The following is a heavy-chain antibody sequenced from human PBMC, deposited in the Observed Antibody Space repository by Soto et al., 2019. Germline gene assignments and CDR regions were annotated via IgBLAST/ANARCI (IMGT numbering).Heavy chain of an antibody. Sequence: GGSLRLSCAASGFTFSSYSMNWVRQAPGKGLEWVSAISGSGGSTYYADSVKGRFTISRDNSKNTLYLQMNSLRAEDTAVYYCAKDSSVAGTFDYWGQGTLVTVSS. J-gene: IGHJ4*02. CDR1: GFTFSSYS. CDR2: ISGSGGST. V-gene: IGHV3-23*01. CDR3: AKDSSVAGTFDY. D-gene: IGHD6-19*01.